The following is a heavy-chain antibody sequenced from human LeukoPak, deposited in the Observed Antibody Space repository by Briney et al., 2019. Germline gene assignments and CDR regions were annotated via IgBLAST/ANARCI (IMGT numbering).Heavy chain of an antibody. V-gene: IGHV4-39*07. D-gene: IGHD2-21*01. CDR3: ASILWPGPFDY. CDR1: GGSISSSSYY. CDR2: IYYSGST. J-gene: IGHJ4*02. Sequence: PSETLSLTCTVSGGSISSSSYYWGWIRQPPGKGLEWIGSIYYSGSTYYNPSLKSRVTISVDTSKNQFSLKLSSVTAADTAVYYCASILWPGPFDYWGQGTLVTVSS.